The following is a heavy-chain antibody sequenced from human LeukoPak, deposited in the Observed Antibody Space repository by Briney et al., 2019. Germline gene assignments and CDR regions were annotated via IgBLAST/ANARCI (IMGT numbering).Heavy chain of an antibody. V-gene: IGHV4-34*01. CDR1: GGSFSGYY. CDR3: ARARYNPIVVTPIDY. D-gene: IGHD1-1*01. Sequence: PSETLSLTCAVYGGSFSGYYWSWIRQPPGKGLEWIGEINHSGSTNYNPSLKSRVTISVDTSKNQFSLKLSSVTAADTAVYYCARARYNPIVVTPIDYWGQGTLVTVSS. CDR2: INHSGST. J-gene: IGHJ4*02.